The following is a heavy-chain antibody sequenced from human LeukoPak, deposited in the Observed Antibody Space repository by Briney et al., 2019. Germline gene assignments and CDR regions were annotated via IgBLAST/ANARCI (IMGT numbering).Heavy chain of an antibody. CDR2: IYYSGST. V-gene: IGHV4-59*01. D-gene: IGHD3-22*01. Sequence: SETLSLTCTVSGGSISSYYWSWIRQPPGKGLEWIGYIYYSGSTNYNPSLKSRVTISVDTSKNQFSLKLSSVTAADTAVYYCARDNSFYDSSGKDAFDIWGQGTMVTVSS. J-gene: IGHJ3*02. CDR1: GGSISSYY. CDR3: ARDNSFYDSSGKDAFDI.